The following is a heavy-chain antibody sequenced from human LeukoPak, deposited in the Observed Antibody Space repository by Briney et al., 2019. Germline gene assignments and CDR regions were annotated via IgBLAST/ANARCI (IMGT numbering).Heavy chain of an antibody. CDR2: IYYSGST. CDR3: ARGAAMIVVGGAFDI. J-gene: IGHJ3*02. Sequence: PSETLSLACTVSGGSISSYYWSWIRQPPGKGLEWIGYIYYSGSTNYNPFLKSRVTISVDTSKNQFSLKLSSVTAADTAVYYCARGAAMIVVGGAFDIWGQGTMVTVSS. D-gene: IGHD3-22*01. CDR1: GGSISSYY. V-gene: IGHV4-59*01.